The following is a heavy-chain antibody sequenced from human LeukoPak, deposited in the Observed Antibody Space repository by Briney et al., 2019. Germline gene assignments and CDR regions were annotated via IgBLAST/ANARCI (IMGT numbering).Heavy chain of an antibody. CDR2: MYNSGST. CDR1: GGSISSYY. D-gene: IGHD3-22*01. CDR3: ARHPDSSGYSWFDP. Sequence: SETLSLTCPVSGGSISSYYWSWIRQPPGKGLEWIGYMYNSGSTNYNPSLKSRVTISVDTSKNQFSLKLSSVTAADTAVYFCARHPDSSGYSWFDPWGQGTLVTVSS. J-gene: IGHJ5*02. V-gene: IGHV4-59*08.